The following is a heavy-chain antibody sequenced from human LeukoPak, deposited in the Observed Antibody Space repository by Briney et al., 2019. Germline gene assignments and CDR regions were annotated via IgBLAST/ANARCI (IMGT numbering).Heavy chain of an antibody. Sequence: GGSLRLSCAASGFTFSSYSMNWVRQAPGKGLEWVSSISSSSSYIYYVDSVKGRFTISRDNAKNSLYLQMNSPRAEDTAVYYCARDRPDRIVVVPAYYYYYGMDVWGQGTTVTVSS. D-gene: IGHD2-2*01. V-gene: IGHV3-21*01. J-gene: IGHJ6*02. CDR2: ISSSSSYI. CDR1: GFTFSSYS. CDR3: ARDRPDRIVVVPAYYYYYGMDV.